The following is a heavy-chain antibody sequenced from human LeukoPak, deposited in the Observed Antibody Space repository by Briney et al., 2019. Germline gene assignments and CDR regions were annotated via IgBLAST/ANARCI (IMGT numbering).Heavy chain of an antibody. V-gene: IGHV3-23*01. J-gene: IGHJ4*02. CDR3: ARDPRITIFGVVITHFDY. D-gene: IGHD3-3*01. CDR1: GFTFSSYA. Sequence: GGSLRLSCAASGFTFSSYAMSWVRPAPGKGLEWVSAISGSGGSTYYADSVKGRFTISRDNAKNSLYLQMNSLRAEDTAVYYCARDPRITIFGVVITHFDYWGQGTLVTVSS. CDR2: ISGSGGST.